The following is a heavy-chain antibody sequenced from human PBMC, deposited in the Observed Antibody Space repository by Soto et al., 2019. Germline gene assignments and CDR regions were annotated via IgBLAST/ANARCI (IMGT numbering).Heavy chain of an antibody. J-gene: IGHJ6*03. CDR1: GYTFTSYA. D-gene: IGHD5-12*01. CDR2: INAGNGNT. CDR3: ARGIRDIVATSQTRVYYYYYMDV. V-gene: IGHV1-3*01. Sequence: GASVKVSCKASGYTFTSYAMHWVRQAPGQRLEWMGWINAGNGNTKYSQKFQGRVTITRDTSASTAYMELSSLRSEDTAVYYCARGIRDIVATSQTRVYYYYYMDVWGKGTTVTVSS.